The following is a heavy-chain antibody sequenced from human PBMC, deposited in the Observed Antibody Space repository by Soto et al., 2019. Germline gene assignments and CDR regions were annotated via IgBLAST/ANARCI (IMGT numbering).Heavy chain of an antibody. CDR1: GGTFSSYA. J-gene: IGHJ4*02. Sequence: SGKVACKASGGTFSSYAISWVRQAPGQGLEWMGGIIPIFGTANYAQKFQGRVTITADESTSTAYMELSSLRSEDTAVYYCARDHGCCGWGYWGQGTLVTVSS. V-gene: IGHV1-69*13. D-gene: IGHD3-10*01. CDR3: ARDHGCCGWGY. CDR2: IIPIFGTA.